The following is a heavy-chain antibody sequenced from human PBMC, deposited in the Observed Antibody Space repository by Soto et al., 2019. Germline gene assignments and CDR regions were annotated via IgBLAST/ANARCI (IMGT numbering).Heavy chain of an antibody. CDR2: ISYDGSNK. CDR1: GFTFSSYG. Sequence: GESLKISCAASGFTFSSYGIHWVRQAPGKGLEWVAVISYDGSNKFYGNSVKGRFTISRDNSKNTLYLQMNSLRSEDTAVYYCAKQSSQFYYDSDDYYSLDHWGQGTLVTVSS. V-gene: IGHV3-30*18. D-gene: IGHD3-22*01. J-gene: IGHJ4*02. CDR3: AKQSSQFYYDSDDYYSLDH.